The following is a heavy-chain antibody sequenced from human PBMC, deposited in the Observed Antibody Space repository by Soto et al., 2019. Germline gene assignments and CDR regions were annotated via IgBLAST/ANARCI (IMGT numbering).Heavy chain of an antibody. V-gene: IGHV1-69*12. D-gene: IGHD3-22*01. CDR1: GGTFSNYG. J-gene: IGHJ6*04. Sequence: QVQLVQSGAEVKKPGSSVKVSCKSSGGTFSNYGFSWVRQAPGQVLECMGVIVPIFGAEHPQKFQGRVTITADESTNTVFMELRGHRSEDTPVYYCARGGSDYEGSGYYQGHVWGKGTTVTVSS. CDR3: ARGGSDYEGSGYYQGHV. CDR2: IVPIFGA.